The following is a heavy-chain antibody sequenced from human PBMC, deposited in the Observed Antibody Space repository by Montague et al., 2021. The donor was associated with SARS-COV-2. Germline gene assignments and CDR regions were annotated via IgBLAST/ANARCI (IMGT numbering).Heavy chain of an antibody. CDR2: IQTSGTS. CDR3: ARDRPESWRISPGLAGLFATVVHSASGMDV. Sequence: TLSLTCTVSGDSMTSGSYFWTWIRQPAGKRLEWIGHIQTSGTSNYNPSLRGRIILSTDTSRSQFSLELRSVTAADTAVYYCARDRPESWRISPGLAGLFATVVHSASGMDVWGQGTTVTVS. D-gene: IGHD2-8*01. CDR1: GDSMTSGSYF. V-gene: IGHV4-61*09. J-gene: IGHJ6*02.